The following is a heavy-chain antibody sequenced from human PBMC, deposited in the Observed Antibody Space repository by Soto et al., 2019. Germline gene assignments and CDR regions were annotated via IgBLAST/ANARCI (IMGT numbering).Heavy chain of an antibody. V-gene: IGHV3-7*01. CDR2: IKEDGSEK. D-gene: IGHD2-15*01. J-gene: IGHJ4*02. CDR3: SRDVVVGAKALNY. CDR1: GFTFSNYW. Sequence: GAVRPACSASGFTFSNYWMTWVRQAPGKGLEWVANIKEDGSEKHYVDSVKGRFTISRDNAKNSLYLQMNSLRVEDTAVYFCSRDVVVGAKALNYWGQGALVTVYS.